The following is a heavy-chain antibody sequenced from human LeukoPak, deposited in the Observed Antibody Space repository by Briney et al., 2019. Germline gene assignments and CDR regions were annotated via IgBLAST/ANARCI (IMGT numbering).Heavy chain of an antibody. CDR3: ARHLSSITSCPNY. CDR2: IYPGNSDI. J-gene: IGHJ4*02. CDR1: GYCFASYW. V-gene: IGHV5-51*01. D-gene: IGHD2-2*01. Sequence: PGESLKLACSGSGYCFASYWVACVRPMAGKGLAWMGVIYPGNSDITYSPSFQGQVTISADKSVSTAYLHWSSLKASDTAIYYCARHLSSITSCPNYWGQGTLVTVSS.